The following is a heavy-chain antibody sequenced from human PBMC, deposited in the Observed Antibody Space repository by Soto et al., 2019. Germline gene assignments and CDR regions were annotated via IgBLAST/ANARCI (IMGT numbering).Heavy chain of an antibody. D-gene: IGHD5-18*01. CDR3: ARGYSSPGNYYYGMDV. J-gene: IGHJ6*02. CDR2: MHHSGST. Sequence: PSETLSLTCTVSGVSITSHYWSWIRQSPGKGLEWIAYMHHSGSTNYNPSLKSRVTVSIDTSKSQVSLRLSSVTAADTAVYYCARGYSSPGNYYYGMDVWGQGTTVTVSS. CDR1: GVSITSHY. V-gene: IGHV4-59*08.